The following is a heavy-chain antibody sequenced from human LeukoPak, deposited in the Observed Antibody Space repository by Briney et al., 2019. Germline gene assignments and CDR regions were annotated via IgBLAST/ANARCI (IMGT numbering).Heavy chain of an antibody. Sequence: ASVKVSCKASGYTFTGYYMHWVRQAPGQGLEWMGWINPNSGGTNYAQKFQGRVTMTRDTSISTAYMELSRLRSDDTAVYYCARDRTEGYGSGRLRGNWFDPWGQGTLVTVSS. J-gene: IGHJ5*02. CDR2: INPNSGGT. D-gene: IGHD3-10*01. V-gene: IGHV1-2*02. CDR1: GYTFTGYY. CDR3: ARDRTEGYGSGRLRGNWFDP.